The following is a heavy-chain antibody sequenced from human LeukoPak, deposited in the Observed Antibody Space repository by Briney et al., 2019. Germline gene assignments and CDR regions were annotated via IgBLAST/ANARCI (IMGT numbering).Heavy chain of an antibody. V-gene: IGHV4-34*01. Sequence: SETLSLTCAVYGGSFSGYYWSWIRQPPGKGLEWIATIYYSGSTYYSPSLKSRVTISVDTSKNQFSLKVTSMAAADTAVYYCARGPGYYYGSGSYFSFWGQGTLVTVSS. CDR3: ARGPGYYYGSGSYFSF. CDR2: IYYSGST. J-gene: IGHJ4*02. D-gene: IGHD3-10*01. CDR1: GGSFSGYY.